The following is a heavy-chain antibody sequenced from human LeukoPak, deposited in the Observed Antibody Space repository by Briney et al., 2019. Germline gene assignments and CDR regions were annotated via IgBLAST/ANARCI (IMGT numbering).Heavy chain of an antibody. J-gene: IGHJ6*03. Sequence: ASVKVSCKVSGYTLTKLSMHWVRQAPGKGLEWMGGFDPEDGETIYAQKFQGRVTMTGDTSTDTDYMELSSLRSEDTAVYYCATINYYGSGSYLYYYYVDVWGKGTTVTVSS. CDR2: FDPEDGET. V-gene: IGHV1-24*01. CDR3: ATINYYGSGSYLYYYYVDV. CDR1: GYTLTKLS. D-gene: IGHD3-10*01.